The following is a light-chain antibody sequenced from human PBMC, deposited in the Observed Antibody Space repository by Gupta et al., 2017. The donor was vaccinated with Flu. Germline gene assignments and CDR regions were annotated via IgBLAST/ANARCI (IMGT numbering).Light chain of an antibody. CDR1: QSVLYSSNNKNY. V-gene: IGKV4-1*01. Sequence: DSVMTQSPDSLAVSLGERATINCKSSQSVLYSSNNKNYLAWYQQKPGQPPKLLIYWASTRESGIPDRFSGSGSGTDFTLTISSLQAEDVAVYYCQQYDSTPHTFGGGTKVEIK. CDR3: QQYDSTPHT. J-gene: IGKJ4*01. CDR2: WAS.